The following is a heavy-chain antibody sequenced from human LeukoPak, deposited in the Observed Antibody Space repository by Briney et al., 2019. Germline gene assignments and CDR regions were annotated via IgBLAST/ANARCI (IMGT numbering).Heavy chain of an antibody. V-gene: IGHV1-2*02. Sequence: ASVKVSCKASGYTFTGYYMHWVRQAPGQGLEWMGWINPNSGGTNYAQKFQSRVTMTRDTSISTAYMELSRLRSDDTAVYYCARAGVWDYSDSSGYHNAAFDIWGQGTMVTVSS. D-gene: IGHD3-22*01. CDR2: INPNSGGT. CDR3: ARAGVWDYSDSSGYHNAAFDI. J-gene: IGHJ3*02. CDR1: GYTFTGYY.